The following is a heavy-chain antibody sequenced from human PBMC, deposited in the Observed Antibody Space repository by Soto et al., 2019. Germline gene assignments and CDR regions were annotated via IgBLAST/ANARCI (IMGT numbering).Heavy chain of an antibody. Sequence: QVQLVQSGAEVKKPGASVKVSCKASGYTFTSYDINWVRQATGQGLEWMEWMNPNSGNTGYAQKFKGRVSKIRNTSVSTGHMERSGRRSEDTAVYYCAAEVAGTAHFDYWGQGTLVTVSS. D-gene: IGHD6-19*01. CDR1: GYTFTSYD. J-gene: IGHJ4*02. CDR2: MNPNSGNT. V-gene: IGHV1-8*01. CDR3: AAEVAGTAHFDY.